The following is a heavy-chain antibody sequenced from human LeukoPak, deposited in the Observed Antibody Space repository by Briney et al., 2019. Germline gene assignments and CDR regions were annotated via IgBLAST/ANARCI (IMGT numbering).Heavy chain of an antibody. Sequence: ASVKVSCKASGYTFTGYYMHWVRQAPGQGLEWMGWINPNSGGTNYAQKFQGRVTITADKSTSTAYMELSSLRSEDTAVYYCARANFYYGSGSYYNPRAPYYFDYWGQGTLVTVSS. CDR3: ARANFYYGSGSYYNPRAPYYFDY. D-gene: IGHD3-10*01. CDR2: INPNSGGT. J-gene: IGHJ4*02. CDR1: GYTFTGYY. V-gene: IGHV1-2*02.